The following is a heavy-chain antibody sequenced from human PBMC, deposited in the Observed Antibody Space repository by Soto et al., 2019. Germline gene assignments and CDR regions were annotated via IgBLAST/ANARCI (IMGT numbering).Heavy chain of an antibody. CDR1: GFSLSTSGVG. CDR3: AHRRQGYSFHYGIDV. D-gene: IGHD3-22*01. CDR2: IYWDDDK. Sequence: QITLKESGPTLVKPTQTLTLTCTFSGFSLSTSGVGVDWIRQPPGKALEWLALIYWDDDKLYSPSLKSRLTITKDTSKNQVVLTMTNMDPVDTATYYCAHRRQGYSFHYGIDVWGQGTTVTVSS. V-gene: IGHV2-5*02. J-gene: IGHJ6*02.